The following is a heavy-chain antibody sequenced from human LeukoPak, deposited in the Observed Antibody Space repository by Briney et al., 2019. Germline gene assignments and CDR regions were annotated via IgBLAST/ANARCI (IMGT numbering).Heavy chain of an antibody. CDR3: AREGASGYLFDY. V-gene: IGHV6-1*01. CDR2: TCFRSKWYN. J-gene: IGHJ4*02. CDR1: GDSVSSNSAT. Sequence: SQTLSLTCAISGDSVSSNSATWDWIRQSPSRGLEWLGRTCFRSKWYNDYAVSVKSRITINPDTPKNQFSLQLDSVTPEDTAVYFCAREGASGYLFDYWGQGTLVTVSS. D-gene: IGHD5-12*01.